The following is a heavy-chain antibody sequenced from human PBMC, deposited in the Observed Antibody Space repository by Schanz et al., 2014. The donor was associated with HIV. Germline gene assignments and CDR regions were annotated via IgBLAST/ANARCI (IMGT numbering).Heavy chain of an antibody. D-gene: IGHD5-12*01. V-gene: IGHV1-69*01. CDR3: ARGEVATIEDKRGDYYYYYTMDV. J-gene: IGHJ6*02. Sequence: QVQLVQSGAEVKKPGSSVKVSCKASGGTFSNYAISWVRQAPGQGLEWMGGIIPICGTTNYAQKFQGRVTMTADEPTSTAYMVLRGLRSEDTAVYYCARGEVATIEDKRGDYYYYYTMDVWGQGTTVTVSS. CDR1: GGTFSNYA. CDR2: IIPICGTT.